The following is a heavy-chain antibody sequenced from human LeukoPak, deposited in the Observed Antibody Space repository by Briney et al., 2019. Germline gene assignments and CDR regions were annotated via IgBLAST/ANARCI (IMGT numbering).Heavy chain of an antibody. CDR2: IYYSGST. CDR1: GGSISSYY. CDR3: ARGRVVVTSDDWFDP. Sequence: SETLSLTCTVSGGSISSYYWSWIRQPPGKGLEWIGYIYYSGSTNYNPSLKSRVTISVDTSKNQFSLKLSSVTAADTAVYYCARGRVVVTSDDWFDPWGQGTLVTVSS. D-gene: IGHD3-22*01. J-gene: IGHJ5*02. V-gene: IGHV4-59*01.